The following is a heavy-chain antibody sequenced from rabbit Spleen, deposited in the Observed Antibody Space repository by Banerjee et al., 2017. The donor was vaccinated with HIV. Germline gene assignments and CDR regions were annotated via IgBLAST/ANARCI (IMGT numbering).Heavy chain of an antibody. CDR3: ARDSASSFSSYGMDL. J-gene: IGHJ6*01. D-gene: IGHD8-1*01. V-gene: IGHV1S45*01. CDR2: IVAGSSGST. Sequence: QQRLEESGGGLVQPEGSLTLTCKASGFSFSSGYYMCWVRQAPGKGLEWIACIVAGSSGSTWYVSWAKGRFTISKTSSTTVTLRLTSLTAADTATYFCARDSASSFSSYGMDLWGQGTLVTVS. CDR1: GFSFSSGYY.